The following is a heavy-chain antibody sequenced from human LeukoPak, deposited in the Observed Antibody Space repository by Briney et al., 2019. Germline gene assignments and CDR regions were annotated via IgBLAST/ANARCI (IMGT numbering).Heavy chain of an antibody. V-gene: IGHV1-46*02. CDR2: INPRGGST. Sequence: ASVKVSCKASGYTFNTYYMHWVRQAPGQGLEWMGIINPRGGSTRYAQMFQGRVTMTRDTSTSTVYMELSRLRSEDTAIYYCATTSCPRGYNDYAIRGDSFYYGMDVWRQGPSVTVSS. J-gene: IGHJ6*02. CDR3: ATTSCPRGYNDYAIRGDSFYYGMDV. D-gene: IGHD5-12*01. CDR1: GYTFNTYY.